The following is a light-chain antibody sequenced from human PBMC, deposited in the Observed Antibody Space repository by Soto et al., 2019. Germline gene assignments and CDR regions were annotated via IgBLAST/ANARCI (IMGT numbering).Light chain of an antibody. V-gene: IGKV3-11*01. CDR2: DAS. CDR3: QQRRRWPIT. J-gene: IGKJ5*01. Sequence: PGERASLSCTASQSVDNELAWYQQKPGQAPRLLIYDASNRATAFPARFSGSGSGTDFTLTISSLEPEDFAVYYCQQRRRWPITFGPGTYLEIK. CDR1: QSVDNE.